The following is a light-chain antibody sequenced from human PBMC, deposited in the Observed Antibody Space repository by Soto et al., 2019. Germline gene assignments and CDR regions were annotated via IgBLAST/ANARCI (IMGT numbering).Light chain of an antibody. V-gene: IGLV2-14*01. CDR2: EVS. Sequence: QSVLTQPASISGSPGQSITISCTGTRSDIGAYDYVSWYQQHPGNAPKLVIFEVSDRPSGISNRFSGSKSGSTASLTISGLQAEDEADYFCSAFTGSSLVFGGGTKVTVL. CDR3: SAFTGSSLV. J-gene: IGLJ2*01. CDR1: RSDIGAYDY.